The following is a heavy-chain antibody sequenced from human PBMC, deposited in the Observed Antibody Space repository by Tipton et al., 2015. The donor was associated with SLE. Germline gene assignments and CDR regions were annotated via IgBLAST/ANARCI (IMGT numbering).Heavy chain of an antibody. V-gene: IGHV4-61*02. Sequence: TLSLTCTVSGGSISSGSYYWSWIRQPAGKGLEWIGRIYTSGRVHTTGSTNYNPSLKSRVTISADASKNQFSLRLTSVTAADTAVYYCARIRTMVPYYWGQGTLVTVSS. D-gene: IGHD4/OR15-4a*01. J-gene: IGHJ4*02. CDR1: GGSISSGSYY. CDR3: ARIRTMVPYY. CDR2: IYTSGRVHTTGST.